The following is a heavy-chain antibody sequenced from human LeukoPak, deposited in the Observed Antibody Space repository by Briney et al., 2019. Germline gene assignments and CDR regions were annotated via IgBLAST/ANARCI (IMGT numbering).Heavy chain of an antibody. D-gene: IGHD3-10*01. V-gene: IGHV4-31*03. CDR1: GGSISGGGYY. J-gene: IGHJ5*02. Sequence: PSETLSLTCTVSGGSISGGGYYWSWIRQHPGKGLEWIGYIYYSGSTYYNPSLKSRVTISVDTSKNQFSLKLSSVTAADTAVYYCARDRVRGGPGLDTWGQGTLVTVSS. CDR2: IYYSGST. CDR3: ARDRVRGGPGLDT.